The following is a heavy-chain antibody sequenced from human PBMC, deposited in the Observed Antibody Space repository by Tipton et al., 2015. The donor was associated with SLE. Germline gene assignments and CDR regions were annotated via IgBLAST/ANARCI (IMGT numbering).Heavy chain of an antibody. CDR2: ISIHEIT. J-gene: IGHJ4*02. Sequence: TLSLTCTVSGGSINSDSYYWNWIRQPAGKGLEWIGHISIHEITNYNPSLKSRVTISLDTSKNQFPLKLSSVSAADTAVYYCARIPDISGWPFDYWGQGTLVTVSS. V-gene: IGHV4-61*09. CDR3: ARIPDISGWPFDY. D-gene: IGHD6-19*01. CDR1: GGSINSDSYY.